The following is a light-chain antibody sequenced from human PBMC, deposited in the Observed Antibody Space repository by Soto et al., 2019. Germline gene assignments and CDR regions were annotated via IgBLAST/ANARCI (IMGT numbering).Light chain of an antibody. V-gene: IGLV3-1*01. CDR3: QAWDSSTGV. Sequence: SYELTQPPSVSVSPGQTATITCTGDKLEDKYACWYQQKPGQSPVLVIYHDSKRPSGIPERVSGSNSGNTATMTNSGTQAMDEADYYAQAWDSSTGVFGTGTKVTVL. J-gene: IGLJ1*01. CDR2: HDS. CDR1: KLEDKY.